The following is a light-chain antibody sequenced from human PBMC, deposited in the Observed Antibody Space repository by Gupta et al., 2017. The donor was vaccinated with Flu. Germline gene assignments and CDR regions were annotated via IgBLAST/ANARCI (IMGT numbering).Light chain of an antibody. Sequence: DIVMTQSPDSLAVSLGERATLSCKSSQSVLYSSNNKNYLAWYQQKPGQPPKLLIYWASTRESGVPDRFSGSGSGTDFTLTISSLQAEDVAVYYCQQYYNTPITFGQGTRLEIK. J-gene: IGKJ5*01. V-gene: IGKV4-1*01. CDR3: QQYYNTPIT. CDR1: QSVLYSSNNKNY. CDR2: WAS.